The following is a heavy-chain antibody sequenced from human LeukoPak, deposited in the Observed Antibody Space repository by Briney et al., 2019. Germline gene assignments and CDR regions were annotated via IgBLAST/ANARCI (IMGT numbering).Heavy chain of an antibody. V-gene: IGHV3-23*01. J-gene: IGHJ4*02. Sequence: QPGGSLRLSCAASEFTFSSYAMSWVRQAPGKGLEWVSAISDSGGSTYYADSLKGRFTISRDNSKNTVYLQMNSLRAEDTAVYYCAKDRRACSSSSCYYRFDYWGQGTLVTVSS. CDR2: ISDSGGST. D-gene: IGHD2-2*01. CDR3: AKDRRACSSSSCYYRFDY. CDR1: EFTFSSYA.